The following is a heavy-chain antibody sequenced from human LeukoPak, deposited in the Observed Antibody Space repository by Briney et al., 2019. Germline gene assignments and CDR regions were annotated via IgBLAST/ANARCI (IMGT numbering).Heavy chain of an antibody. J-gene: IGHJ6*04. Sequence: SVKVSCKASGGTFSSYAISWVRQAPGQGLEWMGGIIPIFGTANYAQKFQGRVTITADESTSTAYMELSSLRSEDTAVYYCARGLEWSGEFYYGMDVWGKGTTVTVSS. CDR2: IIPIFGTA. CDR3: ARGLEWSGEFYYGMDV. D-gene: IGHD3-10*01. V-gene: IGHV1-69*01. CDR1: GGTFSSYA.